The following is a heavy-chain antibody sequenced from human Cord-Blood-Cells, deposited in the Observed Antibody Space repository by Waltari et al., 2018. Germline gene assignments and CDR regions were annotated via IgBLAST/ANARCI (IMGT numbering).Heavy chain of an antibody. J-gene: IGHJ1*01. CDR2: IIPIFGTA. CDR3: ARNSGLNCSSTSCYGHFQH. D-gene: IGHD2-2*01. Sequence: QVQLVQSGAEVKKPGSSVKVSCKASGGPFSSYAISWVRQAPGQGLEWMGGIIPIFGTANYAQKFQGRVTITADESTSTAYMELSSLRSEDTAVYYCARNSGLNCSSTSCYGHFQHWGQGTLVTVSS. CDR1: GGPFSSYA. V-gene: IGHV1-69*01.